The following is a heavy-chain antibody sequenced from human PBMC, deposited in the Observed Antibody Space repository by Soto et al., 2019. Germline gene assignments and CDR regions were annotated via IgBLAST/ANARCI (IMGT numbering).Heavy chain of an antibody. CDR1: GFTFTTYW. CDR2: IRQDGGAQ. J-gene: IGHJ5*02. CDR3: VRGGHGSGSYLGSS. V-gene: IGHV3-7*03. Sequence: GGSLRLSCVASGFTFTTYWMSWVREAPGKGLQWVANIRQDGGAQYYVDSVKGRFTISRDNAKNSVYLQMDSLRVEDTAVYYCVRGGHGSGSYLGSSWGQGILVTVSS. D-gene: IGHD3-10*01.